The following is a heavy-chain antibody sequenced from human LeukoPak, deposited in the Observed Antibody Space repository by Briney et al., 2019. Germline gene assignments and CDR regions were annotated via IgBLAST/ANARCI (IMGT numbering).Heavy chain of an antibody. Sequence: GGSLRLSCAASGFTFSSYWMSWVRQAPGMGLEWVANINGDESEKYYVDSVKARFTISRDNAKNSLYLQMNSLRVDDTAIYYCSRGEGDDYWGQGTLVTVSS. J-gene: IGHJ4*02. CDR2: INGDESEK. CDR3: SRGEGDDY. D-gene: IGHD3-10*01. V-gene: IGHV3-7*01. CDR1: GFTFSSYW.